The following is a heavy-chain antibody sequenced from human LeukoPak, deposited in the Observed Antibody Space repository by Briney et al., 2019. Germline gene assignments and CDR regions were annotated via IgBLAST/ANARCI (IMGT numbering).Heavy chain of an antibody. V-gene: IGHV3-21*01. CDR2: ISSSSSYI. J-gene: IGHJ4*02. CDR3: ASRAVGATDY. CDR1: RFTFSSYS. D-gene: IGHD1-26*01. Sequence: GGSLRLSCAASRFTFSSYSMNWVRQAPGKGLEWVSSISSSSSYIYYADSVKGRFTISRDNAKNSLYLQMNSLRAEDTAVYYCASRAVGATDYWGQGTLVTVPS.